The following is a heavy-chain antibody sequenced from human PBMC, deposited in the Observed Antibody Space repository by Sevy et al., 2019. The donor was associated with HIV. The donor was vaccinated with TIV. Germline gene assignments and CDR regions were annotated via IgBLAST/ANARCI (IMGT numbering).Heavy chain of an antibody. Sequence: SETLSLTCDVSSYSFISGYYWGWIRQPPGKGLEGIGRFYHSGRTYYNPSLKSRVSISVDTSKNHFSLKLSSVTAADTAVYYCASAIVGAFDAFDIWGQGTMVTVSS. J-gene: IGHJ3*02. CDR3: ASAIVGAFDAFDI. V-gene: IGHV4-38-2*01. CDR2: FYHSGRT. CDR1: SYSFISGYY. D-gene: IGHD1-26*01.